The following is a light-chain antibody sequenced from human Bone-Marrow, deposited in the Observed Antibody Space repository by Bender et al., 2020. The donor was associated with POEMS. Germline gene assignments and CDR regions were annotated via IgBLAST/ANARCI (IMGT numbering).Light chain of an antibody. CDR1: SSAFGNYNL. Sequence: QSALTQPASVSGSPGQSITISCTGTSSAFGNYNLVSWYQQHPGKAPKLLISEVSDRPSGVSNRFSGSKYANTASLTISGLQAEDEADYYCSSYTTSSTNVFGTGTKVTVL. J-gene: IGLJ1*01. V-gene: IGLV2-14*02. CDR3: SSYTTSSTNV. CDR2: EVS.